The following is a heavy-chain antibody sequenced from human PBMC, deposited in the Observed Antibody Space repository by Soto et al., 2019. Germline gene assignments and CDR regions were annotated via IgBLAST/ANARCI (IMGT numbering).Heavy chain of an antibody. CDR2: IYHSGST. Sequence: QLQLQESGSGLVKPSQTLSLTCAVSVGAISSGGYSWSWIRQPPGKGLEWIGYIYHSGSTYYNPSLKSRVTISVDRSKKQFSLKLSSVSAADTAVYYCARGQVVAAQHWGQGTLVTVSS. J-gene: IGHJ4*02. CDR3: ARGQVVAAQH. CDR1: VGAISSGGYS. D-gene: IGHD2-15*01. V-gene: IGHV4-30-2*01.